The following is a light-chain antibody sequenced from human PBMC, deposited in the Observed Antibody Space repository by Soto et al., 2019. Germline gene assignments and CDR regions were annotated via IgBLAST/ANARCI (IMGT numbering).Light chain of an antibody. CDR3: CSYAGSSTRV. V-gene: IGLV2-23*02. CDR2: EVS. Sequence: QSVLTQPASVSGSPGQSITISCTGTSSDVGSYNLVSWYQQHPGKAPKLMIYEVSKRPSGVSNRFSGSKSGNTASLTISGLQAEDEADYYCCSYAGSSTRVSGPGTKFPVL. CDR1: SSDVGSYNL. J-gene: IGLJ1*01.